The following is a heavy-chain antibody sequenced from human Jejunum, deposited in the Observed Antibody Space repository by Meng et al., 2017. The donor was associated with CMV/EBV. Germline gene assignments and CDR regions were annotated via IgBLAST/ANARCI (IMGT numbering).Heavy chain of an antibody. CDR2: IWYDGSYQ. Sequence: PCSNNGMHWGSQAPGKGLEWVTLIWYDGSYQYYADSVKGRFTISRDNSKNTLSLQMNSLRTEDTAVYYCAKDQSQLQYYYYALDVWGQGTTVTVSS. D-gene: IGHD6-6*01. J-gene: IGHJ6*02. CDR3: AKDQSQLQYYYYALDV. V-gene: IGHV3-33*06. CDR1: PCSNNG.